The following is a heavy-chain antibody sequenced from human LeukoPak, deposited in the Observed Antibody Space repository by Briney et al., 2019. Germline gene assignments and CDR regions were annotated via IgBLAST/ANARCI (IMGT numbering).Heavy chain of an antibody. V-gene: IGHV4-59*08. CDR1: GGSISSYY. J-gene: IGHJ3*02. CDR2: IYYSGST. D-gene: IGHD2-21*02. Sequence: PSETLSLICTVSGGSISSYYWRWIRQPPGKGLEWIGYIYYSGSTNYNPSLKSRVTISVDTSKNQFSLKLSSVTAADTAVYYCARRWLLTDAFDIWGQGTMVIVSS. CDR3: ARRWLLTDAFDI.